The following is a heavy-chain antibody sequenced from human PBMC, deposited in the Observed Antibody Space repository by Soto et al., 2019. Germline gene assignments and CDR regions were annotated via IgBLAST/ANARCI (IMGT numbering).Heavy chain of an antibody. J-gene: IGHJ4*02. V-gene: IGHV3-21*01. D-gene: IGHD2-8*01. Sequence: EVQLVESGGGLVKPGGSLRLSCAASGFTFSSYSMNWVRQAPGKGLEWVSSISSSSSYIYYADSVKGRFTISRDNAKNSLYLQMNSLRDEDTAVYYCARDPICTNGVCYSFDYWGQGTLVTVSS. CDR3: ARDPICTNGVCYSFDY. CDR1: GFTFSSYS. CDR2: ISSSSSYI.